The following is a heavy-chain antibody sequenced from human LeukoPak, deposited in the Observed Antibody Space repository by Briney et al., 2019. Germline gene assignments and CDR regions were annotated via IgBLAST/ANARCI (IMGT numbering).Heavy chain of an antibody. CDR2: ISGSGGST. V-gene: IGHV3-23*01. Sequence: GGSLRLSCAASGFTFSSYAMSWVRQAPGKGLEWVSAISGSGGSTYYADSVKGRFTISRDNSKNTLYLQMNSLRAEDTAVYYCARGYSSGWYYYYGMDVWGQGTTVTVSS. CDR1: GFTFSSYA. D-gene: IGHD6-19*01. J-gene: IGHJ6*02. CDR3: ARGYSSGWYYYYGMDV.